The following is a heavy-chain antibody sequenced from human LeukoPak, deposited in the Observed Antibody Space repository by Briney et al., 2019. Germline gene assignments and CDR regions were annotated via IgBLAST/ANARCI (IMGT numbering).Heavy chain of an antibody. V-gene: IGHV3-21*01. Sequence: GGSLRLSCAASGFTFSSYSMNWVRQAPGKGLEGVSSISRSSSYIYYADSVKGRFTISRDNAKNSLYLQMNSLRAEHTAVYYCAKGQRPGYYYGMDVWGQGTTVTVSS. CDR1: GFTFSSYS. CDR3: AKGQRPGYYYGMDV. J-gene: IGHJ6*02. CDR2: ISRSSSYI.